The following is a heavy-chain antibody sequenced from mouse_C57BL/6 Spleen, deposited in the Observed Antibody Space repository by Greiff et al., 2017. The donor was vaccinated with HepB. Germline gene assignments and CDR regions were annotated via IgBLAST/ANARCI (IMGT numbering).Heavy chain of an antibody. CDR2: IYPGDGDT. D-gene: IGHD2-3*01. J-gene: IGHJ2*01. Sequence: VPLQQSGAELVKPGASVKISCKASGYAFSSYWMNWVKQRPGKGLEWIGQIYPGDGDTNYNGKFKGKATLTADKSSSTAYMQLSSLTSEDSAVYFCARGRGWLLRYYFDYWGQGTTLTVSS. CDR3: ARGRGWLLRYYFDY. CDR1: GYAFSSYW. V-gene: IGHV1-80*01.